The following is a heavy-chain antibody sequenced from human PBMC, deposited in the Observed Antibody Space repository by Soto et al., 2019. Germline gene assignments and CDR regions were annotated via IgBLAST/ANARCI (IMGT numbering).Heavy chain of an antibody. CDR2: IYYSGSS. J-gene: IGHJ4*03. CDR1: GGSISGNYY. D-gene: IGHD2-15*01. Sequence: PSETLSLTCSVSGGSISGNYYWSWIRQSPEKGLEWIGYIYYSGSSYSNPALQSRLRMSLDTSKTQFSLKLRSVTAADTAVYSCAGGGARWPGYFDSWGQGALVAVSS. V-gene: IGHV4-30-4*08. CDR3: AGGGARWPGYFDS.